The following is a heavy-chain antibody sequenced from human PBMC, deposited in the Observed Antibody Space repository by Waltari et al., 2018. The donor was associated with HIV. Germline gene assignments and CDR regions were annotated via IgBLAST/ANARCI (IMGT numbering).Heavy chain of an antibody. CDR2: IWYDGSCK. J-gene: IGHJ4*02. Sequence: QVQLVESGGGVVQPGRSLRLTCAASGFTFSTYGMHWARQVPGKGLKLVAVIWYDGSCKYYTDFVKGRITISRDNSKSTLYLQMNTLRAEDTAVYYCARGPPHGAWSYLYYFDYWGQGTLVTVSS. CDR3: ARGPPHGAWSYLYYFDY. D-gene: IGHD3-10*01. CDR1: GFTFSTYG. V-gene: IGHV3-33*01.